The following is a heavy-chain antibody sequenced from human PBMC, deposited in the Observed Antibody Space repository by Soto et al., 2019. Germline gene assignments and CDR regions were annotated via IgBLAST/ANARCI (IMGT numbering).Heavy chain of an antibody. CDR3: LGEEWGMRYFDD. CDR2: INLGGTTT. V-gene: IGHV1-46*03. CDR1: EYTFTYYF. J-gene: IGHJ4*01. D-gene: IGHD3-16*01. Sequence: QVQLVQYGAEVKKPGSSVKLSCQSSEYTFTYYFIHWVRQAPGQGLEWMGLINLGGTTTTYAQKLQCRRTIIRDSSTRTDYMELSSLRSEDTAVYYCLGEEWGMRYFDDWGQEPWSASPQ.